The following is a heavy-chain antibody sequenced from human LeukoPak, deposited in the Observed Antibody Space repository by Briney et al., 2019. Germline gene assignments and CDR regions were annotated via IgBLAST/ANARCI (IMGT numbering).Heavy chain of an antibody. J-gene: IGHJ6*03. CDR2: INHSGST. V-gene: IGHV4-34*01. CDR3: ASGRTNCSSTSCYYYYYMDV. D-gene: IGHD2-2*01. CDR1: VGSFSGYY. Sequence: SETLSLTCAVYVGSFSGYYWSWNRQPPGKGLEWIGEINHSGSTNYNPSPKSRVTISVDTSKNQFSLKLSSVTAADTAVYYCASGRTNCSSTSCYYYYYMDVWGKGTTVTVSS.